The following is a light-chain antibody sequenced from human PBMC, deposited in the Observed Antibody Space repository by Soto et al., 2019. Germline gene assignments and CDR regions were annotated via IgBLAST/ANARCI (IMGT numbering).Light chain of an antibody. CDR1: QSVSSSF. Sequence: EIVLTQSPGTLSLSPGERATLSCRASQSVSSSFLAWYQQKPGQAPRLLIYGASSRATGIPGRFGGSGSGTDFTLTIIRLEPEDFAVYYCQQYGNSPPFTFGQGTRLEIK. CDR2: GAS. CDR3: QQYGNSPPFT. V-gene: IGKV3-20*01. J-gene: IGKJ5*01.